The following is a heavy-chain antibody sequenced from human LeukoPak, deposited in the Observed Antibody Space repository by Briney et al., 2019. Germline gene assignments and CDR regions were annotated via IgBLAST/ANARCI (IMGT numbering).Heavy chain of an antibody. Sequence: GASVKVSCKASGYTFTGYYMHWVRQAPGQGLEWMGRINPNSGGTNYAQKFQGRVTMTRDTSISTAYMELSRLRSDDTAVYYCARAVATIADFDYWRQGTLVTVSS. CDR1: GYTFTGYY. J-gene: IGHJ4*02. CDR3: ARAVATIADFDY. V-gene: IGHV1-2*06. D-gene: IGHD5-12*01. CDR2: INPNSGGT.